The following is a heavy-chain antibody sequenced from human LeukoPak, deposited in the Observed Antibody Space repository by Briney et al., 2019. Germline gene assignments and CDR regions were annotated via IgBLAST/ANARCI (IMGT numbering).Heavy chain of an antibody. Sequence: GGSLRLSCAASGFTFSSYSMNWVRQAPGKGLEWVSYISSSSTIYYADSVKGRFTISRDNAKNSLYLQMNSLRAEDTAVYYCARNGPSCLAFDIWGQGTMVTVSS. CDR2: ISSSSTI. CDR3: ARNGPSCLAFDI. J-gene: IGHJ3*02. CDR1: GFTFSSYS. D-gene: IGHD2-8*01. V-gene: IGHV3-48*01.